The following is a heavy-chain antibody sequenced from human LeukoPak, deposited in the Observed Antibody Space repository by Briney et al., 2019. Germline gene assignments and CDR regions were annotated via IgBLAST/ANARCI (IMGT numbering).Heavy chain of an antibody. CDR2: ISYDGSNK. Sequence: PGRSLRLSCAASGFTFSSYAMHWVRQAPGKGLERVAVISYDGSNKYYADSVKGRFTISRDNSKNTLYLQMNSLRAEDTAVYYCARDLMATVTTMWFDPWGQGTLVTVSS. D-gene: IGHD4-17*01. CDR3: ARDLMATVTTMWFDP. CDR1: GFTFSSYA. J-gene: IGHJ5*02. V-gene: IGHV3-30*04.